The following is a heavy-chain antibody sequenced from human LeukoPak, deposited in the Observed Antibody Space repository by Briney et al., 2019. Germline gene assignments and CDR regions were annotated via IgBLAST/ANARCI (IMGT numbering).Heavy chain of an antibody. CDR3: ARRCGSTCFDY. D-gene: IGHD6-13*01. CDR2: ISGSGGST. CDR1: GFTFSNYW. J-gene: IGHJ4*02. Sequence: GGSLRLSCAGSGFTFSNYWVHWVRQAPGKGLEWVSGISGSGGSTYYADSVKGRFTISRDNSKNTLYLQMNGLRAEDTAIYYCARRCGSTCFDYWCQGTLVTVSS. V-gene: IGHV3-23*01.